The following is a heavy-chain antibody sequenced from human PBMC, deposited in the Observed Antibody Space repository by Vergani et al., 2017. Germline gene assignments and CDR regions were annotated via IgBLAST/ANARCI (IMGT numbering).Heavy chain of an antibody. CDR3: ARVATSSNRDYFDF. CDR2: INPNSGGT. D-gene: IGHD2-2*01. CDR1: GYTFTDHY. J-gene: IGHJ4*01. Sequence: VQLVQSGAEVKKPGATMKISCKVSGYTFTDHYMHWVKQAPGKGLEWMGWINPNSGGTNYAQKFQGRVTMTRDTSISTAYMELSNLRSDDTAVYYCARVATSSNRDYFDFWGQGTLVTVSS. V-gene: IGHV1-2*02.